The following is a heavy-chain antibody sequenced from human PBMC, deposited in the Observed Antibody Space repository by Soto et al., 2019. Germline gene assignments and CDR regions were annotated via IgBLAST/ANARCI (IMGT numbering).Heavy chain of an antibody. CDR2: ISSSSSYI. CDR1: GFTFSSYS. J-gene: IGHJ6*02. D-gene: IGHD5-18*01. CDR3: ARDRMDTTYYYYGMDV. V-gene: IGHV3-21*01. Sequence: GGSLRLSCAASGFTFSSYSMNWVRQAPGKGLEWVSSISSSSSYIYYADSVKGRFTISRDNAKNSLYLQMNSLRAEDTAVYYCARDRMDTTYYYYGMDVWGQGTTVTVSS.